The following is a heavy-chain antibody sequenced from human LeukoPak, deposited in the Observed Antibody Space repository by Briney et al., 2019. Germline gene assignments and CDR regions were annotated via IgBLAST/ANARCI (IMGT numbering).Heavy chain of an antibody. D-gene: IGHD2-2*01. Sequence: GGSLRPSCAASGFTFSSYSMNWVRQAPGKGLEWVSSISSSSSYIYYADSVKGRFTISRDNAKNSLYLQMNSLRAEDTAVYFCATWALYMGFYHIDYWGPGTQVTVSS. CDR1: GFTFSSYS. CDR2: ISSSSSYI. V-gene: IGHV3-21*01. CDR3: ATWALYMGFYHIDY. J-gene: IGHJ4*02.